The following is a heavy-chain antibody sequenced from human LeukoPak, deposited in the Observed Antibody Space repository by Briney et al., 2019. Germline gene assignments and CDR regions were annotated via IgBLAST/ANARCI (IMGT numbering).Heavy chain of an antibody. J-gene: IGHJ4*02. V-gene: IGHV3-30-3*01. Sequence: GGSLRLSCAASGFTFSSYAMHWVRQAPGKGLEWVAVISYDGSNKYYADSVKGRLTISRDNSKNTLYLQMNSLRAEDTAVYYCARGKYSSSSCADYWGQGTLVTVSS. CDR2: ISYDGSNK. D-gene: IGHD6-6*01. CDR1: GFTFSSYA. CDR3: ARGKYSSSSCADY.